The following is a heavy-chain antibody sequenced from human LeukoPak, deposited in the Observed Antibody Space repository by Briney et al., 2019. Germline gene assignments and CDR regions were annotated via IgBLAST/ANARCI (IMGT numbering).Heavy chain of an antibody. Sequence: GRCLRLSCAASGFTFSHYAMDWGRQTPGKGLGWGAVISFDGTNKFYADSVKGRFTISRDNSTNALYLQMNSLTAEDTAVYYCAQGGYYERPWYFDYWGQGTLVTVSS. CDR2: ISFDGTNK. J-gene: IGHJ4*02. CDR3: AQGGYYERPWYFDY. CDR1: GFTFSHYA. V-gene: IGHV3-30*18. D-gene: IGHD3-22*01.